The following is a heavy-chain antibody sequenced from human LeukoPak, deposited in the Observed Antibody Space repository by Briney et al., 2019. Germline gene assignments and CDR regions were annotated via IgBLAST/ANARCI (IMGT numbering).Heavy chain of an antibody. Sequence: GGSLRLSCAASGFTFSSYSMIWVRQAPGKGLEWVSYISSSSTTIYYADSVKGRLTVSRDNAKNSLYLQMTSLRAEDTAVYYCARDSKYSSGWYYYYYMDVWGKGTTVTVSS. CDR1: GFTFSSYS. J-gene: IGHJ6*03. CDR2: ISSSSTTI. CDR3: ARDSKYSSGWYYYYYMDV. D-gene: IGHD6-19*01. V-gene: IGHV3-48*01.